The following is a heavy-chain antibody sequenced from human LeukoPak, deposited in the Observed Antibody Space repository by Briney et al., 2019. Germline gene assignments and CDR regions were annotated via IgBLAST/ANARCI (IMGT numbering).Heavy chain of an antibody. CDR2: IYYSGST. V-gene: IGHV4-59*01. Sequence: SETLSLTCTVSGSSISSYYWSWIRQPPGKGLEWIGYIYYSGSTNYNPSLKSRVTISVDTSKNQFSLKLSSVTAADTAVYYCAREMIAAAGTEAFDIWGQGTMVTVSS. J-gene: IGHJ3*02. CDR3: AREMIAAAGTEAFDI. CDR1: GSSISSYY. D-gene: IGHD6-13*01.